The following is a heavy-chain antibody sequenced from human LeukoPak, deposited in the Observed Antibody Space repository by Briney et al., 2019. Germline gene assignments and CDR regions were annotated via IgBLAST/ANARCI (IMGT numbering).Heavy chain of an antibody. CDR3: AREIVAATHFDY. V-gene: IGHV1-2*02. CDR1: GYTFTGYY. D-gene: IGHD2-15*01. J-gene: IGHJ4*02. CDR2: INPNSGGT. Sequence: GASVKVSCKASGYTFTGYYMHWVRQAPGQGLEWMGWINPNSGGTNYAQKFQGRVTLTRDTSISTAYMELSRLRSDDTAVYYCAREIVAATHFDYWGQGTLVTVSS.